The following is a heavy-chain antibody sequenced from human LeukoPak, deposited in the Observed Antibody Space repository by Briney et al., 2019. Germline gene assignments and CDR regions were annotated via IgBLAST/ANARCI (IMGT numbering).Heavy chain of an antibody. CDR2: KSYDGSNK. J-gene: IGHJ3*02. CDR1: GFTFSSYA. CDR3: ARACVVVVVAATPNDAFDI. D-gene: IGHD2-15*01. V-gene: IGHV3-30*04. Sequence: QPGGSLRLSCAASGFTFSSYAMHWVRQAPGKGLECVAVKSYDGSNKYYADSVKGRFTISRDNSKNTLYLQMNSLRAEDTAVYYCARACVVVVVAATPNDAFDIWGQGTMVTVSS.